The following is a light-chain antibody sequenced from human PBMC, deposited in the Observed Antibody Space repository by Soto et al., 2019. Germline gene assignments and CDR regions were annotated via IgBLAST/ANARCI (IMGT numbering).Light chain of an antibody. Sequence: EIVMTHSPATLSVSPWERATLSCRASQSVSSNLAWYQQKPGQAPRLLIYGASTRATGIPARFSGSGSGTGFTLTISSLQSEDFAVYYCQQYNNWPITFGQGTRLEIK. CDR2: GAS. J-gene: IGKJ5*01. CDR3: QQYNNWPIT. CDR1: QSVSSN. V-gene: IGKV3-15*01.